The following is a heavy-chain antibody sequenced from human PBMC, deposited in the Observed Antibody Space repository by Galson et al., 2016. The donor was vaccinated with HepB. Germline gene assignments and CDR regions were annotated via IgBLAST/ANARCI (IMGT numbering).Heavy chain of an antibody. J-gene: IGHJ4*02. CDR3: AKVRSGGWGSFLDF. V-gene: IGHV3-30*18. CDR1: GFTFSSVG. CDR2: ISFDGGKT. Sequence: SLRLSCAASGFTFSSVGMHWVRQAPGKGLEWVLFISFDGGKTYYADSVRGRFTVSRDNSKDTLNLEMNSLRDEDTAVYYCAKVRSGGWGSFLDFWGQGTLVTVSS. D-gene: IGHD3-10*01.